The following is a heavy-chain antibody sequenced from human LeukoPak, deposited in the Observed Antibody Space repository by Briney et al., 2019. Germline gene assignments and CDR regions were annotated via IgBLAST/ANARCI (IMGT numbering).Heavy chain of an antibody. D-gene: IGHD6-19*01. CDR3: ARERSSGWSPFDY. CDR1: GGTFSSYA. J-gene: IGHJ4*02. Sequence: SVKVSCXASGGTFSSYAISWVRQAPGQGLEWMGGIIPIFGTANYAQKFQGRVTITADESTSTAYMELSSLRSEDTAVYYCARERSSGWSPFDYWGQGTLVTVSS. V-gene: IGHV1-69*13. CDR2: IIPIFGTA.